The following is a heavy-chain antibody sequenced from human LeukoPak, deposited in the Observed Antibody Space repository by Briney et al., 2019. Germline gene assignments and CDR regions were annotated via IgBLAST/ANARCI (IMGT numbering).Heavy chain of an antibody. CDR2: ISGSGGST. J-gene: IGHJ4*02. CDR3: AKDSDAVTGVSYFDY. CDR1: GFTFSSYA. V-gene: IGHV3-23*01. Sequence: GGSLRLSCAASGFTFSSYAMSWVRQAPGKGLEWVSAISGSGGSTYYADSVKGRSTISRDNSRNTLYLRMNSLRAEDTAVYYCAKDSDAVTGVSYFDYWSQGNLVTVSS. D-gene: IGHD4-17*01.